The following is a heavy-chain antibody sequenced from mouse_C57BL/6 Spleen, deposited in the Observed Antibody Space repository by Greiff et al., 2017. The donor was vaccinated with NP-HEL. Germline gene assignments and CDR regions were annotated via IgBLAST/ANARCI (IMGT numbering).Heavy chain of an antibody. D-gene: IGHD2-10*01. CDR3: ARSYRGFAY. CDR2: ISDGGSYT. Sequence: EVHLVDSGGDLVKPGGSLKLSCAASGFTFSSYAMSWVRQTPEKRLEWVATISDGGSYTYYPDNVKGRFTISRDNAKNNLYLQMSHLKSEDTAMYYCARSYRGFAYWGQGTLVTVSA. V-gene: IGHV5-4*01. J-gene: IGHJ3*01. CDR1: GFTFSSYA.